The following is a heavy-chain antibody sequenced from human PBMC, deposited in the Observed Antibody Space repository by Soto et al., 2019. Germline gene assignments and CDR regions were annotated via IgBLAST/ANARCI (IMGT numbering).Heavy chain of an antibody. D-gene: IGHD5-18*01. CDR3: GRGGGYSYGTNDAFDI. CDR2: ISDDGSNK. CDR1: GFTFKTYG. Sequence: GGSLRLSCAASGFTFKTYGMHWVRQAPGKGLEWVAVISDDGSNKYNIASVEGRFTISRDNSKNTLSLQMNSLRDEDTAVYYCGRGGGYSYGTNDAFDIWGQGTMVTVSS. V-gene: IGHV3-30*03. J-gene: IGHJ3*02.